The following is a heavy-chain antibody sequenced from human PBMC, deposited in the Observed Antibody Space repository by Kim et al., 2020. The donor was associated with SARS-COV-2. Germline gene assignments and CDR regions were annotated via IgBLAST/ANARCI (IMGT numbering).Heavy chain of an antibody. Sequence: ASVKVSCKASGYTFTSYGISWVRQAPGQGLEWMGWISAYNGNTNYAQKLQGRVTMTTDTSTSTAYMELRSLRSDDTAVYYCARVPPWDYGSGSSDYWGQGTLVTVSS. CDR2: ISAYNGNT. V-gene: IGHV1-18*01. J-gene: IGHJ4*02. CDR3: ARVPPWDYGSGSSDY. CDR1: GYTFTSYG. D-gene: IGHD3-10*01.